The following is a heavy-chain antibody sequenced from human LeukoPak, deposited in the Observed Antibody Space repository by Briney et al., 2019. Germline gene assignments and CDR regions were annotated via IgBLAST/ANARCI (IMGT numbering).Heavy chain of an antibody. CDR2: IVVGSGNT. CDR3: AARLLNYYDSSGYD. V-gene: IGHV1-58*02. D-gene: IGHD3-22*01. CDR1: GFTFTSSA. Sequence: ASVKVSCKASGFTFTSSAMQWVRQARGQRLEWIGWIVVGSGNTNYAQKFQERVTITRDMSTSTAYMELSSLRSEDTAVYYSAARLLNYYDSSGYDWGQGTLVTVSS. J-gene: IGHJ4*02.